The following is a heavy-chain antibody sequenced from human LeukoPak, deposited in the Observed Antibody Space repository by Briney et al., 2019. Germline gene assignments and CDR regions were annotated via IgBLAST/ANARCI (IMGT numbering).Heavy chain of an antibody. CDR3: AKVGLLWFGELLEIFDY. Sequence: GGSLRLSCATSGFTFTTFWMHWVRQAPGKGLVWVSRINHDGSSTNYADSVKGRFTISRDNSKNTLYLQMNSLRAEDTAVYYCAKVGLLWFGELLEIFDYWGQGTLVTVSS. V-gene: IGHV3-74*01. CDR1: GFTFTTFW. D-gene: IGHD3-10*01. J-gene: IGHJ4*02. CDR2: INHDGSST.